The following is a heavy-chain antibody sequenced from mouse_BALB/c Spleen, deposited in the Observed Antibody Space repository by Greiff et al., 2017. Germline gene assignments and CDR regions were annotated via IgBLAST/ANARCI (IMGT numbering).Heavy chain of an antibody. Sequence: EVKLVESGGGLVKPGGSLKLSCAASGFTFSSYAMSWVRQTPEKRLEWVASISSGGSTYYPDSVKGRFTISRDNARNILYLQMSSLRSEDTAMYYCARGYDGYYVNYWGQGTTLTVSS. V-gene: IGHV5-6-5*01. D-gene: IGHD2-3*01. CDR3: ARGYDGYYVNY. J-gene: IGHJ2*01. CDR1: GFTFSSYA. CDR2: ISSGGST.